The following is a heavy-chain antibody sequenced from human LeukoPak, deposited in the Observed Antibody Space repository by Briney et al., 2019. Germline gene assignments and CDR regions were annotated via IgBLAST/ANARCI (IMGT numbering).Heavy chain of an antibody. D-gene: IGHD5-18*01. CDR1: GYTFTSYA. CDR2: INTNTGNP. J-gene: IGHJ3*02. V-gene: IGHV7-4-1*02. CDR3: AREGTWIQPDAFDI. Sequence: ASVKVSCKASGYTFTSYAMNWVRQAPGQGLEWMGWINTNTGNPTYAQGFTGRFVFSLDTSVSTAYLQISSLKAEDTAVYYCAREGTWIQPDAFDIWGQGTMVTVSS.